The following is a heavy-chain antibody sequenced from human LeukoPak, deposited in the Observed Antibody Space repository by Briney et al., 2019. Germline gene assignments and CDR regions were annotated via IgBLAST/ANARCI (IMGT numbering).Heavy chain of an antibody. Sequence: ASETLSLTCTVSGGSISSYYWSWIRQPPGKGLEWSGYIYYSGSTNYNPSLKRRVTISVDTSKNQFSLKLSSVTAADTAVYYCARVFLNSDYDYHYYYYMDVWGRGTTVTVSS. CDR2: IYYSGST. CDR3: ARVFLNSDYDYHYYYYMDV. CDR1: GGSISSYY. J-gene: IGHJ6*03. V-gene: IGHV4-59*08. D-gene: IGHD5-12*01.